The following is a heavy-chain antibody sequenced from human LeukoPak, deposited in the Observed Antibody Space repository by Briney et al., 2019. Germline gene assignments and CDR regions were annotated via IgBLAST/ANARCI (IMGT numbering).Heavy chain of an antibody. D-gene: IGHD2-15*01. CDR2: ISGSGGST. CDR3: XXXXXXXXXXVVAATVLDY. J-gene: IGHJ4*02. V-gene: IGHV3-23*01. Sequence: GGSLRLSCAASGFTFSSYAMSWVRQAPGKGLEWVSAISGSGGSTYYADSVKGRFTISRDNSKNTLYLQMNSLRAEDTAVYYCXXXXXXXXXXVVAATVLDYWGQGTLVTVSS. CDR1: GFTFSSYA.